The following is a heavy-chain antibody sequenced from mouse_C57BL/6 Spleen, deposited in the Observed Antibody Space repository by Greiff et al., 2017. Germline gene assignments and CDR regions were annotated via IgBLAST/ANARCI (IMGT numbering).Heavy chain of an antibody. CDR1: GFSLTSYG. J-gene: IGHJ2*01. CDR2: IWSGGST. D-gene: IGHD1-1*01. Sequence: VQVVESGPGLVQPSQSLSITCTVSGFSLTSYGVHWVRQSPGKGLEWLGVIWSGGSTDYNAAFISRLSISKDNSKSQVFFKMNSLQADDTAIYSCARCYDGSSYYFDYWGQGTTLTVSS. V-gene: IGHV2-2*01. CDR3: ARCYDGSSYYFDY.